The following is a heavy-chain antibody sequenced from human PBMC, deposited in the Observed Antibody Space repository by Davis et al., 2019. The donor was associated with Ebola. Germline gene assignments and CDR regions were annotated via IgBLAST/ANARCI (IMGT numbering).Heavy chain of an antibody. CDR1: GGTFSNSA. J-gene: IGHJ6*03. D-gene: IGHD2-21*01. CDR3: TRGQIVGEHVGGYYLNYMDV. CDR2: ISPILGLT. V-gene: IGHV1-69*10. Sequence: SVKVSCKASGGTFSNSAISWVRQAPGQGLEWMGGISPILGLTKYEEKFQGRVTIAADESTSTAYMKLSSLTSEDTAVYYCTRGQIVGEHVGGYYLNYMDVWDKGTTVIVSS.